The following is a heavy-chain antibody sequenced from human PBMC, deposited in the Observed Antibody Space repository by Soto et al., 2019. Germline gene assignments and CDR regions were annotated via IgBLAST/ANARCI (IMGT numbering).Heavy chain of an antibody. CDR3: ARGYRISMVILTTNYFDS. V-gene: IGHV4-34*01. CDR2: IHHGGST. CDR1: GGPFGGFY. J-gene: IGHJ5*01. D-gene: IGHD3-10*01. Sequence: PSDTLSLTCAVNGGPFGGFYWTWIRQSPGKGLEWIGEIHHGGSTNYNPSLKSRVTMSLDTSKNQFSLKLTSVTAADTAVYYCARGYRISMVILTTNYFDSWDQVTPVPVPS.